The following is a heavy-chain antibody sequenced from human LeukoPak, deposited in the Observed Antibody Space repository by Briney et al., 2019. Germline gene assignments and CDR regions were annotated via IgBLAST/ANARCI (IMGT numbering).Heavy chain of an antibody. CDR1: GFTLSSYA. CDR3: AKVRWSGQTFFDY. D-gene: IGHD3-3*01. CDR2: ISGSGGST. V-gene: IGHV3-23*01. Sequence: PGGSLRLSCAASGFTLSSYAMSWVRQAPGKGLEWVSAISGSGGSTYYADSVKGRFTISRDNSKNTLYLQMNSLRAEDTAVYYCAKVRWSGQTFFDYWGQGTLVTVSS. J-gene: IGHJ4*02.